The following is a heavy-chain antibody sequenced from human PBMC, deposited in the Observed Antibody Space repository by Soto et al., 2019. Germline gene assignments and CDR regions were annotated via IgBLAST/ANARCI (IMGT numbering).Heavy chain of an antibody. Sequence: PGGSLRLSCVGSGFTFSYYAMNWVRQAPGKGLERVAFISHTDRLTHYPDSVKGRFTISRDNAQNSLYLEMTSLRVEDTGVYYCARDTGRASADLWGQGTLVTVSS. V-gene: IGHV3-48*03. J-gene: IGHJ5*02. CDR1: GFTFSYYA. D-gene: IGHD6-13*01. CDR2: ISHTDRLT. CDR3: ARDTGRASADL.